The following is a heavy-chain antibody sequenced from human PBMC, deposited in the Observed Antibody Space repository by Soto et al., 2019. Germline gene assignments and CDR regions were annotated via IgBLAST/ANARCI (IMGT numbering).Heavy chain of an antibody. V-gene: IGHV4-59*01. Sequence: SETLSLTCTVSGGSIRSYYWSWIRQPPGKGLEWIGYIYDSGSTNYNPSLKSRVTISVDMSKNQFSLKLSSVTAADTAVYYCARDRYCSGGGCYGFDPWGQGTLVTVSS. CDR2: IYDSGST. CDR1: GGSIRSYY. J-gene: IGHJ5*02. CDR3: ARDRYCSGGGCYGFDP. D-gene: IGHD2-15*01.